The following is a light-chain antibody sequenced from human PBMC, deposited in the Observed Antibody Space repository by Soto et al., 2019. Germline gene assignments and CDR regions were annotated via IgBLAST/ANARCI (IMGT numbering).Light chain of an antibody. CDR2: DVS. J-gene: IGLJ3*02. Sequence: QSALTQPASVSGSPGQSITISCTGTTSDIGGYNYVSWYQQHPGKAPKLMIYDVSNRPSGVSNRFSGSKSGTTASLTISGLQDEDEADYYCSSYTSSRSWVFGGGTKLTVL. V-gene: IGLV2-14*01. CDR3: SSYTSSRSWV. CDR1: TSDIGGYNY.